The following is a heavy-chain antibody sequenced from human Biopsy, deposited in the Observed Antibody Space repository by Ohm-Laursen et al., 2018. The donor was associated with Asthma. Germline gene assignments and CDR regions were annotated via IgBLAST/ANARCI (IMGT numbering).Heavy chain of an antibody. CDR2: ISVYNGNT. CDR1: GYTFNSAG. J-gene: IGHJ6*02. V-gene: IGHV1-18*01. Sequence: ASVKVSCKTSGYTFNSAGITWVRQAPGQGLEWMGWISVYNGNTKVAQKLQDRVTMITDTSTSTAYMELRSLRSDDTAVYFCARAVDYSHYYGIDVWGQGTAVIVS. CDR3: ARAVDYSHYYGIDV. D-gene: IGHD3-10*01.